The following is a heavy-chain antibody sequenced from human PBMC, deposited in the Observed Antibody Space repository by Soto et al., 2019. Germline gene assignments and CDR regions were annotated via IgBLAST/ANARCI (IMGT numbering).Heavy chain of an antibody. V-gene: IGHV4-59*01. J-gene: IGHJ4*02. D-gene: IGHD4-4*01. CDR1: GGSIGSYY. CDR2: IYYSGST. CDR3: VRISTVTFDY. Sequence: SETLSLTCTVSGGSIGSYYWSWIRQPPGKGLEWIGYIYYSGSTNYSPSLKSRVTISVDTSKNQFSLKLSSVTAADTAVYYCVRISTVTFDYWGQGTLVTVSS.